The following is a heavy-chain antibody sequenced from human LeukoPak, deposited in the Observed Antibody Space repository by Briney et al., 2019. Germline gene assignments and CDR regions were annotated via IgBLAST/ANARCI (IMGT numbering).Heavy chain of an antibody. D-gene: IGHD1-26*01. Sequence: GRSLRLSCAPSGFTLTSNAMSWVRHAPGKGLEWVSAIRGSGKSTYYADSVKGPLTISRDNSKNTPNLQMNSLITEDPAVNYCAKDTGCGRYESGGYWGQGTLVTVSS. CDR3: AKDTGCGRYESGGY. V-gene: IGHV3-23*01. CDR1: GFTLTSNA. J-gene: IGHJ4*02. CDR2: IRGSGKST.